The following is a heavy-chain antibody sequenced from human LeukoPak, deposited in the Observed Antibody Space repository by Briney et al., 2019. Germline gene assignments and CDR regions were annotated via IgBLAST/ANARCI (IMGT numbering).Heavy chain of an antibody. D-gene: IGHD5-24*01. CDR3: AREPGEMATPEGY. CDR1: GVSISSGDYY. J-gene: IGHJ4*02. CDR2: IYYSGST. V-gene: IGHV4-30-4*01. Sequence: PSETLSLTCTVSGVSISSGDYYWSWIRQPPGKGLEWIGYIYYSGSTYYNPSLKSRVTISVDTSKNQFSLKLSSVTAADTAVYYCAREPGEMATPEGYWGQGTLVTVSS.